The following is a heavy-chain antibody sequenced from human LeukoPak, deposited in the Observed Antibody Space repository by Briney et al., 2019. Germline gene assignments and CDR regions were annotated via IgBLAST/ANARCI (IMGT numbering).Heavy chain of an antibody. V-gene: IGHV3-30*18. CDR2: ISYDGSNK. Sequence: GGSLRLSCAASGFAFNRYGMHWVRQAPGKGLEWVALISYDGSNKYYADSVKGRFTISRDNSKNTLCLQMNSLRAEDTAVYYCAKDAGTSRLFYFDYWGQGTLVTVSS. CDR1: GFAFNRYG. J-gene: IGHJ4*02. CDR3: AKDAGTSRLFYFDY.